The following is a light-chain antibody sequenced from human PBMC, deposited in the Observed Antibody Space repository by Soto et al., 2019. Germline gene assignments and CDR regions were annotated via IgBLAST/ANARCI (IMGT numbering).Light chain of an antibody. CDR1: SSDVGSYNL. Sequence: QSVLTQPASVSGSPGQSITISCTGTSSDVGSYNLVSWYQQHPGKAPKLMIYEGSKRPSWVSNRFSGSKSGNTASLTISGLQAEDEADYYCCSYAGSSTSVVFGGGTKLTVL. J-gene: IGLJ2*01. CDR2: EGS. V-gene: IGLV2-23*01. CDR3: CSYAGSSTSVV.